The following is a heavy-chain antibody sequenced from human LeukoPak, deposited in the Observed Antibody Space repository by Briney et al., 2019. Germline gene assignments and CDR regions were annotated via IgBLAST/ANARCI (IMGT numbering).Heavy chain of an antibody. J-gene: IGHJ4*02. V-gene: IGHV3-48*03. CDR2: ISSSGSTI. CDR3: ARDVGWELPSEGY. Sequence: GGSLRLSCVASGFNFRNYEMNWVRQAPGKGLEWVSYISSSGSTIYYADSVKGRFAISRDNVKNSLFLQMNSLRVEDTAVYYCARDVGWELPSEGYWGQGSLVTVSS. D-gene: IGHD1-26*01. CDR1: GFNFRNYE.